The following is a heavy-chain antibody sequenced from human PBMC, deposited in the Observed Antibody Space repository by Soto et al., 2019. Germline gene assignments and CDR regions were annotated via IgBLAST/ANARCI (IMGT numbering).Heavy chain of an antibody. J-gene: IGHJ1*01. V-gene: IGHV3-23*01. CDR1: GFTFSSYA. CDR3: AKDHSVRYDFWSGYPEYFQH. Sequence: GGSLRLSCAASGFTFSSYAMSWVRQAPGKGLEWVSAISGSGGSTYYADSVKGRFTISRDNSKNTLYLQMNSLRAEDTAVYYCAKDHSVRYDFWSGYPEYFQHWGQGTLVTVSS. CDR2: ISGSGGST. D-gene: IGHD3-3*01.